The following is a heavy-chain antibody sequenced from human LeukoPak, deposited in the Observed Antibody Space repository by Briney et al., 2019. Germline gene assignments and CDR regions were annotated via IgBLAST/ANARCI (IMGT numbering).Heavy chain of an antibody. CDR1: GGTFSSHA. V-gene: IGHV1-69*05. D-gene: IGHD5-12*01. J-gene: IGHJ4*02. CDR3: ARGDSGYDYGFDN. CDR2: IIPIFGTT. Sequence: RASVKVSCKASGGTFSSHAISWVRQAPGQGPEWVGGIIPIFGTTNYAQKFQGRVTITTDESTSTGYMELRSLRSDDTAVYYCARGDSGYDYGFDNWGQGTLVTVSS.